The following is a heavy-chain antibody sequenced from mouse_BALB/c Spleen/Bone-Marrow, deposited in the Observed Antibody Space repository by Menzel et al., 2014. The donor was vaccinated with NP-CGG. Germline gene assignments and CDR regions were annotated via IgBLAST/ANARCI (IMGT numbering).Heavy chain of an antibody. Sequence: EVKLVESGAELVKPGASVKLSCTASGFNIKDTYMHWVKQRPEQGLEWIGRIDPANGNTKYDPKLQGKATITADTSSNTAYLQLSSLTSEDTAVYYCARYYYGSSYFDYWGQGTTLTVSS. CDR1: GFNIKDTY. V-gene: IGHV14-3*02. CDR3: ARYYYGSSYFDY. J-gene: IGHJ2*01. D-gene: IGHD1-1*01. CDR2: IDPANGNT.